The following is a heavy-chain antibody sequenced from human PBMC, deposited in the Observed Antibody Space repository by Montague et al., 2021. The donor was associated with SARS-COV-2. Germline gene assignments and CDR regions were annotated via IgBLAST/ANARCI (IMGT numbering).Heavy chain of an antibody. CDR1: GFPFRSYW. CDR3: VRPLWFGDSDYFFDS. D-gene: IGHD3-10*01. CDR2: IKPDGTST. J-gene: IGHJ4*02. V-gene: IGHV3-74*01. Sequence: SLRLSCAASGFPFRSYWMHWVRQVPGRGPIWVSRIKPDGTSTNYAASVKGRFTISRDNAKNTLPLQLNNLRAEDTAVYYCVRPLWFGDSDYFFDSWGQGTLVTVSS.